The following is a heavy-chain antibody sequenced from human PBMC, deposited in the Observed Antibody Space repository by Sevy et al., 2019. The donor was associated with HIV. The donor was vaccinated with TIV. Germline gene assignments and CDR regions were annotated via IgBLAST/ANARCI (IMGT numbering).Heavy chain of an antibody. CDR1: GGSFSGYY. Sequence: SETLSLTCAVYGGSFSGYYWSWIRQPPGKGLEWIGEINHSGSTNYNPSLKSRVTVSVDTSKNQFSLKLTSVTAADTAVYYCAREYYDSSGYYEEDYYYYGMDVWGQGTTVTASS. D-gene: IGHD3-22*01. CDR3: AREYYDSSGYYEEDYYYYGMDV. CDR2: INHSGST. J-gene: IGHJ6*02. V-gene: IGHV4-34*01.